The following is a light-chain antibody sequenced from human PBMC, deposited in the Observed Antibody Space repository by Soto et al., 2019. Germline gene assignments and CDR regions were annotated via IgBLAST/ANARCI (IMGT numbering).Light chain of an antibody. CDR1: SNGVGAYNY. V-gene: IGLV2-14*01. CDR2: EVT. Sequence: QSVLTQPASMSGSPGQSITISCAGTSNGVGAYNYVSWYQHHPGQAPKLMIYEVTNRPSGVSPRFSGSKSGNTASLTISGLQAEDEADYYCYSYTTTNTWLFGGGTKVTVL. CDR3: YSYTTTNTWL. J-gene: IGLJ2*01.